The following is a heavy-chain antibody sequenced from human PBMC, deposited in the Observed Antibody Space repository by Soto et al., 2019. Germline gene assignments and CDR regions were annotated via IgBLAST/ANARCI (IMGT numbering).Heavy chain of an antibody. J-gene: IGHJ4*02. CDR3: ARGKSGSAVAGTIGDY. CDR2: IRNKVDSYTT. D-gene: IGHD6-19*01. CDR1: GFTFSDHY. Sequence: EVQLVESGGGLVQPRGSLRLSCAASGFTFSDHYMDWVRQAPGKGLEWVGRIRNKVDSYTTDYAASVKGRFTISRDDSKSSLYLQMNSLKTEDTAVYYCARGKSGSAVAGTIGDYWGQGTLVTVSS. V-gene: IGHV3-72*01.